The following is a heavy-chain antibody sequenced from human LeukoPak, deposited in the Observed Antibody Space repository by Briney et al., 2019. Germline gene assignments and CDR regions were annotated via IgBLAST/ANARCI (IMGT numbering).Heavy chain of an antibody. CDR2: INPDSGGT. Sequence: ASVKVSCKASGYTFTGYYMHWVRQAPGQGLEWMGWINPDSGGTNYAQKFQGRVTMTRDTSISTAYMELSRLRSDDTAVYYCARGPGIAQYYYYYYMDVWGKGTTVTVPS. J-gene: IGHJ6*03. CDR3: ARGPGIAQYYYYYYMDV. CDR1: GYTFTGYY. V-gene: IGHV1-2*02. D-gene: IGHD6-13*01.